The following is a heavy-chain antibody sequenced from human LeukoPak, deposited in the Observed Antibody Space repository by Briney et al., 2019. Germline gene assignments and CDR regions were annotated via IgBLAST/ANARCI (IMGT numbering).Heavy chain of an antibody. CDR2: ISGSGGST. D-gene: IGHD3-3*01. J-gene: IGHJ5*02. Sequence: GGSLRLSCAASGFTFGSYAMSWVRQAPGKGLEWVSAISGSGGSTYYADSVKGRFTISRDNSKNTLYLQMNSLSAEDTAVDYCAKDDSFRVVRGFDPWGQGTLVTVSS. CDR1: GFTFGSYA. CDR3: AKDDSFRVVRGFDP. V-gene: IGHV3-23*01.